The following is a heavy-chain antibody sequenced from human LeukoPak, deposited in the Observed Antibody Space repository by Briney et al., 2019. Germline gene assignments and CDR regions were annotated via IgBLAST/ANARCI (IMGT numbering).Heavy chain of an antibody. CDR2: ISVSGGST. Sequence: PGGSLRLSCAASGYTFSSYSMSWVSQAPRKGLEWVSAISVSGGSTYYADCVKGRFTISRDNSKNTLYLQMNSLRAEDTAVYYCAKDLYGTKDTTVVTGAYEFDYWGQGTLVTVSS. CDR3: AKDLYGTKDTTVVTGAYEFDY. D-gene: IGHD4-23*01. CDR1: GYTFSSYS. V-gene: IGHV3-23*01. J-gene: IGHJ4*02.